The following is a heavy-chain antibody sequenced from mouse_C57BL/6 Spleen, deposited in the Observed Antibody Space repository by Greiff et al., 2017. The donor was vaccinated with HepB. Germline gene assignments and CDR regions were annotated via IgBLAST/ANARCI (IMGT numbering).Heavy chain of an antibody. CDR1: GFTFSNYW. D-gene: IGHD1-1*01. Sequence: EVHLVESGGGLVQPGGSMKLSCVASGFTFSNYWMNWVRQSPEKGLEWVAQIRLKSDNYATHYAESVKGRFTISRDDSKSSVYLQMNNLRAEDTGIYYCTDFYYGSTWFAYWGQGTLVTVSA. J-gene: IGHJ3*01. CDR2: IRLKSDNYAT. V-gene: IGHV6-3*01. CDR3: TDFYYGSTWFAY.